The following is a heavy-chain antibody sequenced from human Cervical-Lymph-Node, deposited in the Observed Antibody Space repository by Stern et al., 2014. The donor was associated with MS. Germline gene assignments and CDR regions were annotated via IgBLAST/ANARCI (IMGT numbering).Heavy chain of an antibody. V-gene: IGHV3-74*01. Sequence: VQLVESGGGLVQPGGSLRLSCAASGFTFRSYWMHWVRQAPGKGLVWVSRINEGGSETSYADSVKGRFTISRDHATNTLYLQINSLRAEDTAVYYCAGDTVYYGLDVWGQGTTVTVSS. CDR3: AGDTVYYGLDV. D-gene: IGHD4-11*01. J-gene: IGHJ6*02. CDR1: GFTFRSYW. CDR2: INEGGSET.